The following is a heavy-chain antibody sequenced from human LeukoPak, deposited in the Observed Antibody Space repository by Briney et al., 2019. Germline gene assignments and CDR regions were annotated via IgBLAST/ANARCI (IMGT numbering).Heavy chain of an antibody. Sequence: GESLKISRKGSGYSFTSYWIGWVRQMPGKGLEWMGIIYPGDSDTRYSPSFQGQVTISADKSISIAYLQWSSLKASDTAMYYCARRYCSSTSCYGENYFDYWGQGTLVTVSS. J-gene: IGHJ4*02. V-gene: IGHV5-51*01. D-gene: IGHD2-2*01. CDR3: ARRYCSSTSCYGENYFDY. CDR1: GYSFTSYW. CDR2: IYPGDSDT.